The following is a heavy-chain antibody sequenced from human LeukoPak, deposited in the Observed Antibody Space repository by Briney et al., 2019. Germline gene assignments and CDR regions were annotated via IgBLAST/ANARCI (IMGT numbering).Heavy chain of an antibody. V-gene: IGHV3-53*01. J-gene: IGHJ2*01. CDR1: GFTVSRNY. CDR3: ARDSWIAVGGTGYFDL. Sequence: GGSLRLSSAASGFTVSRNYMSWVRQAPGKGLEWVSIIYSGGSTYYADSVKGRFTISRDNSKNTLYLQMNSLRAEDTAVYYCARDSWIAVGGTGYFDLWGRGTLVTVSS. CDR2: IYSGGST. D-gene: IGHD6-19*01.